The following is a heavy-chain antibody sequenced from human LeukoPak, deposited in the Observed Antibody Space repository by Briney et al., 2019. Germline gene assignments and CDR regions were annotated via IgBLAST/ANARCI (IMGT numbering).Heavy chain of an antibody. Sequence: SETLSLTCTVSGGSISRSSYYWGWIRQPPGKGLEWIGSIFYSGNTYYNPSLKSRVTISVDTSKNQFSLKVSSVTAADTAVYYCARHNADYDILTGYSHFHYYFDYWGQGTLVTVSS. D-gene: IGHD3-9*01. J-gene: IGHJ4*02. CDR2: IFYSGNT. CDR1: GGSISRSSYY. CDR3: ARHNADYDILTGYSHFHYYFDY. V-gene: IGHV4-39*01.